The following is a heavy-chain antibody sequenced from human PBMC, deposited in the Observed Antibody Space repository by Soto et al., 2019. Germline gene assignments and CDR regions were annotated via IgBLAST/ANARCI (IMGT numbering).Heavy chain of an antibody. V-gene: IGHV4-59*01. CDR3: ARLDMIQYYFDY. J-gene: IGHJ4*02. CDR2: IYYRGST. CDR1: VGSITSYY. Sequence: SETLSLTCAFSVGSITSYYWSCIRQAPGKGLEWIGNIYYRGSTNYNPSLKSRVTISVDTSKNQFSLKMSSVTAADTAVYFCARLDMIQYYFDYWGQGTLVTVSS. D-gene: IGHD2-2*03.